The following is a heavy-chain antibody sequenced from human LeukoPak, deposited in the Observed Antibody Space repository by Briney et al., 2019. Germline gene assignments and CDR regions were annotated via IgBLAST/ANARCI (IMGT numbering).Heavy chain of an antibody. CDR1: GDSISSHS. CDR2: IYYSGIT. Sequence: SETLSLTCTVSGDSISSHSWSWLRQPPGRGLEWIGNIYYSGITNYNPSLKSRVTISVDPSKNQFSLRLSSVTAADTAVYYCAREVDNSARWFDPWGQGTLVTVSS. CDR3: AREVDNSARWFDP. V-gene: IGHV4-59*11. J-gene: IGHJ5*02. D-gene: IGHD6-25*01.